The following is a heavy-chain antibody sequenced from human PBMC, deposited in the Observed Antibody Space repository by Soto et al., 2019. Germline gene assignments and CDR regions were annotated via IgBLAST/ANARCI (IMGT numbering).Heavy chain of an antibody. D-gene: IGHD2-15*01. V-gene: IGHV1-69*05. J-gene: IGHJ6*02. Sequence: QVQLVQSGAEVKKPGSSVKVSCKASGGSFSSYAISWVRQAPGQGLEWMGGIIPIFGTANYAQKFQGRVTRTPDESTRTASMELSSLRSEDTAVYYCASTPGGCSGGSCPYYYYGMDVWGQGTPVTVSS. CDR1: GGSFSSYA. CDR2: IIPIFGTA. CDR3: ASTPGGCSGGSCPYYYYGMDV.